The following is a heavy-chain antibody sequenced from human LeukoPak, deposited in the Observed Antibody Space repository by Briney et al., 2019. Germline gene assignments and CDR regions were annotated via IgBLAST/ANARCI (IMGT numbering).Heavy chain of an antibody. J-gene: IGHJ4*02. CDR2: ISSSGSTI. D-gene: IGHD2-2*01. V-gene: IGHV3-48*03. CDR1: GFTFSSYE. Sequence: GGSLRLSCAASGFTFSSYEMNWVRQAPGKGLEWVSYISSSGSTIYYADSVKGRFTISRDNAKNSLYLKMNSLRAEDTAVYYCASQTGYCSSTSCSVDYWGQGTLVSVSS. CDR3: ASQTGYCSSTSCSVDY.